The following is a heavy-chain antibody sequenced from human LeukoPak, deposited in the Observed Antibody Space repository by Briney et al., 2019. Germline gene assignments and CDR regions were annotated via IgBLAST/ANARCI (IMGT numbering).Heavy chain of an antibody. Sequence: GASVKVSCKASGHTFTGYYMYWVRQAPGQGLEWMGWINPDSDDTNYAQKFQGRVTMTRDTSISTAYMELSRLRSDDTAVYYCANQWGLDAFDIWGQGTMVTVSS. V-gene: IGHV1-2*02. D-gene: IGHD3-16*01. CDR3: ANQWGLDAFDI. CDR2: INPDSDDT. J-gene: IGHJ3*02. CDR1: GHTFTGYY.